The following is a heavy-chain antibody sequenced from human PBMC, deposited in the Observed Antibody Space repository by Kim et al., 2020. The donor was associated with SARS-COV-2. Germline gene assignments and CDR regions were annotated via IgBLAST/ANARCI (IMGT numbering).Heavy chain of an antibody. J-gene: IGHJ6*02. CDR3: ARRYFDWSYQYGMDV. CDR1: GGSISSNSCY. V-gene: IGHV4-39*01. D-gene: IGHD3-9*01. Sequence: SETLSLTCTVSGGSISSNSCYWGWIRQPPGKGLEWIGSIYYSGITYYNPSLKSRVTISVDTSKNKFFLKLSSVTAADTAVYYCARRYFDWSYQYGMDVWGQGTTVTVSS. CDR2: IYYSGIT.